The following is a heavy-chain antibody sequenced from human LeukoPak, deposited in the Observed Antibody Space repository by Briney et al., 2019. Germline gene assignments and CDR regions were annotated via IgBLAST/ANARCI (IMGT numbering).Heavy chain of an antibody. CDR2: VYYSGST. J-gene: IGHJ4*02. D-gene: IGHD3-10*01. V-gene: IGHV4-39*01. Sequence: SETLSLTCTVSGGSISSSSYYWGWIRQPPGKGLEWIENVYYSGSTYYNPSLKSRVTISVDTSKNQFSLKLSSVTAADTAVYYCASLGYGSGSYYNVAAGYWGQGTLVTVSS. CDR1: GGSISSSSYY. CDR3: ASLGYGSGSYYNVAAGY.